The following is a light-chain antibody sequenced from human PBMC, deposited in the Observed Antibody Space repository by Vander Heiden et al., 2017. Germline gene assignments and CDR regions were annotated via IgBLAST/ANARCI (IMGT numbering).Light chain of an antibody. CDR2: EVR. CDR1: SSDVGSYNL. V-gene: IGLV2-23*02. J-gene: IGLJ3*02. Sequence: QSALTQPASVSGSPGQSITISCTGTSSDVGSYNLVSWYQQHPVKAPKLIIYEVRKRASGVSSRFSGSKSGNTTSLTSSGLQAEDEADYYCCSYTGIWVFGGGTKVTVL. CDR3: CSYTGIWV.